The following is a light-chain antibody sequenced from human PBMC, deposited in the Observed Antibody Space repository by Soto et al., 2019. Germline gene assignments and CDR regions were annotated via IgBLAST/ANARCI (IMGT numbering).Light chain of an antibody. CDR1: SNDVGGYDF. CDR3: CSYAGSSSFV. CDR2: EVT. J-gene: IGLJ3*02. V-gene: IGLV2-23*02. Sequence: QSALTQPASVSGSPGQSITISCTGTSNDVGGYDFVSWYQQHPGKAPKLMIYEVTKWPSVVSNRFSGSKSGNTASLTISGLQAEDEADYYCCSYAGSSSFVFGGGTKLTVL.